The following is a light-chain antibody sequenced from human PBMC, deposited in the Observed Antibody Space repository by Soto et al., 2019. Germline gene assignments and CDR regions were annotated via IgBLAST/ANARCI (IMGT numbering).Light chain of an antibody. V-gene: IGKV4-1*01. Sequence: DIMLPPSPYSLSVSLGARATINCKSSQTVSHSSNNKKYLAWYQQKPGQPPKLLIYWASTRYSGVPDRFSGSGSGTDFTLTISSLQAEDVAVYYCQQYYSAPWTFGQGTKVDI. J-gene: IGKJ1*01. CDR3: QQYYSAPWT. CDR2: WAS. CDR1: QTVSHSSNNKKY.